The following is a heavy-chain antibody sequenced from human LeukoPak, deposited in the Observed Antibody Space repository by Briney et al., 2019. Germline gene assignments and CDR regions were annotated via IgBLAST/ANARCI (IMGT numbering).Heavy chain of an antibody. V-gene: IGHV1-69*13. CDR3: ARDRASLVRGVTAPDY. Sequence: VASVKVSCKASGGTFSSCAISWVRQAPGQGLEWMGGIIPIFDTANYAQKFQGRVTITADESTSTAYMELSSLRSEDTAVYYCARDRASLVRGVTAPDYWGQGTLVTVSS. CDR1: GGTFSSCA. J-gene: IGHJ4*02. D-gene: IGHD3-10*01. CDR2: IIPIFDTA.